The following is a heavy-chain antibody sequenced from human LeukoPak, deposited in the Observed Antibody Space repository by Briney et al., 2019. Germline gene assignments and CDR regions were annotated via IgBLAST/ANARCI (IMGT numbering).Heavy chain of an antibody. J-gene: IGHJ6*04. V-gene: IGHV3-11*04. CDR1: GFTFSDYH. Sequence: GGSLRLSCAASGFTFSDYHMTWIRQAPGKGLEWISYISNTGRTTYYADSVKGRFTISRDDAKNSLFLEMNSLRAEDTAVYYCARDGSPLRFYEMDVWGKGTTVIAPS. CDR2: ISNTGRTT. D-gene: IGHD2-2*03. CDR3: ARDGSPLRFYEMDV.